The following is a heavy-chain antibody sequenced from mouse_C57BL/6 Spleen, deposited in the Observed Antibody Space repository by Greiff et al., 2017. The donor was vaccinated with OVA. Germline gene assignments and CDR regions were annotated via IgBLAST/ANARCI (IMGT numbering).Heavy chain of an antibody. Sequence: EVQVVESGGGLVKPGGSLKLSCAASGFTFSSYAMSWVRQTPEKRLEWVATISDGGSYTYYPDNVKGRFTISRDNAKNNLYLQMSHLKSEDTAMYYCASRGDYYGTFAYWGQGTLVTVSA. J-gene: IGHJ3*01. CDR1: GFTFSSYA. CDR2: ISDGGSYT. V-gene: IGHV5-4*01. CDR3: ASRGDYYGTFAY. D-gene: IGHD1-1*01.